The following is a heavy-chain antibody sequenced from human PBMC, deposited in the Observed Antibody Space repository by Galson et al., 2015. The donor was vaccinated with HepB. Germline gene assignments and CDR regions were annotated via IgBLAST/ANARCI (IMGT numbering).Heavy chain of an antibody. CDR1: GFTFSSYE. D-gene: IGHD1-26*01. CDR3: ARVGQGVGATWFRYYFDY. CDR2: ISSSGSTI. V-gene: IGHV3-48*03. J-gene: IGHJ4*02. Sequence: SLRLSCAASGFTFSSYEMNWVRQAPGKGLEWVSYISSSGSTIYYADSVKGRFTISRDNAKNSLYLQMNSLRAEDTAVYYCARVGQGVGATWFRYYFDYWGQGTLVTVSS.